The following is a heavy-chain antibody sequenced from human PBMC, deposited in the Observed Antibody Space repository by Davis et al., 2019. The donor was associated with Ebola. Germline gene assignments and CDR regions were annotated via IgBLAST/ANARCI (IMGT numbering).Heavy chain of an antibody. J-gene: IGHJ6*02. V-gene: IGHV3-23*01. CDR2: ISSSGKSH. CDR3: AVLKPMLSTDV. Sequence: PGGSLRLSCAASILTFKDLTMTWVRQAPGRGLEWVSSISSSGKSHFYADSVRGRFTISRDNSEKRLYLQMNDLRVDDTATYFCAVLKPMLSTDVWGQGVAVTVS. CDR1: ILTFKDLT. D-gene: IGHD1-14*01.